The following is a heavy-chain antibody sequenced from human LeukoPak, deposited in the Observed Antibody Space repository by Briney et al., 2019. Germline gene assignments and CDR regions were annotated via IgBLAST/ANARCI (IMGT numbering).Heavy chain of an antibody. Sequence: SETLSLTCTVAGGSIISYYWSWIRQPPRKGLEWIGYIYYIGSTNYSPSLKSRVTISVDTSKNQFSLKLSSVTTADTAVYYCAREPMVRGVMADYFDYWGQGTLVTVSS. CDR3: AREPMVRGVMADYFDY. V-gene: IGHV4-59*12. J-gene: IGHJ4*02. CDR2: IYYIGST. CDR1: GGSIISYY. D-gene: IGHD3-10*01.